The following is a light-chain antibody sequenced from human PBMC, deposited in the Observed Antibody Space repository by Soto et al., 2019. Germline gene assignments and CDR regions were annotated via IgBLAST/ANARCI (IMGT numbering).Light chain of an antibody. CDR3: LQHNTYPLS. CDR1: RGISHY. J-gene: IGKJ4*01. Sequence: DIQMTQSPSAMSASVGDRVTITCRASRGISHYLAWFQQRPGKVPKRLIYDASTLESGVPSRFSGSGSGTEFTLTISSLQPEDFATYYCLQHNTYPLSFGGGTKVAMK. V-gene: IGKV1-17*03. CDR2: DAS.